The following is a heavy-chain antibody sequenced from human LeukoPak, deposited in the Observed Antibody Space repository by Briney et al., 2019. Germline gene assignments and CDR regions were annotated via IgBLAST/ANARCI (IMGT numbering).Heavy chain of an antibody. CDR1: GYSISSGYY. V-gene: IGHV4-38-2*02. CDR2: IYHSGST. CDR3: ARGPYSYDSSGAFDI. J-gene: IGHJ3*02. Sequence: PSETLSLTCTVSGYSISSGYYWGWIRQPPGEGLEGIGSIYHSGSTYYNPSLKSRVTISVDTSKNQFSLKLSSVTAADAAVYFCARGPYSYDSSGAFDIWGQGTMVTVSS. D-gene: IGHD3-22*01.